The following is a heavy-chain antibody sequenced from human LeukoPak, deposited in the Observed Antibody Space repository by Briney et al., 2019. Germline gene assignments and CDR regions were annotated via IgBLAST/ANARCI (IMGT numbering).Heavy chain of an antibody. CDR1: GFTFSSYA. CDR2: ISYDGSNK. Sequence: GRSLRLSCAASGFTFSSYAMHWVRQAPGKGLEWVAVISYDGSNKYYADSVKGRFTISRDNSKNTLYLQMNSLRAEDTAVYYCAREGDSSGYYFDYWGQGTLVTVSS. V-gene: IGHV3-30-3*01. J-gene: IGHJ4*02. CDR3: AREGDSSGYYFDY. D-gene: IGHD3-22*01.